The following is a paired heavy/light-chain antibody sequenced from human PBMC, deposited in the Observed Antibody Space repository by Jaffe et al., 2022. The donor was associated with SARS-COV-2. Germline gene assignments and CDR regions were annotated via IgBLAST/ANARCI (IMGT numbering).Light chain of an antibody. CDR3: QHRRDWPLT. V-gene: IGKV3-11*01. Sequence: EIVLTQSPATLSLSPGERATLSCRASQSVGTYLAWYQQKPGQPPRLLIYDASNRATGIPARFSGGGSETDFTLTISSLEPEDFAVYYCQHRRDWPLTFGGGTKVEIK. J-gene: IGKJ4*01. CDR1: QSVGTY. CDR2: DAS.
Heavy chain of an antibody. CDR2: IYYSGST. CDR1: GDSVRGYY. J-gene: IGHJ5*02. D-gene: IGHD3-10*02. CDR3: ARRPAMTMWGTENWFDP. Sequence: QVQLQESGPGLVKPSETLSLTCTVSGDSVRGYYWNWIRQPPGKGLEWIGYIYYSGSTKYNPSLRSRVTISVDTSKNQLSLDLTSLTAADTAVYYCARRPAMTMWGTENWFDPWGQGTLVTVSS. V-gene: IGHV4-59*02.